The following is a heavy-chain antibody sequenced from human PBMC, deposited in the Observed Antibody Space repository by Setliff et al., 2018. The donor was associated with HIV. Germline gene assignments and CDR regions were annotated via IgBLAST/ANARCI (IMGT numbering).Heavy chain of an antibody. V-gene: IGHV4-39*01. Sequence: PSETLSLTCTVSGGSISSSTYYWGWIRQPPGKGLEWIGTIYYSGSTYYNPSLKSRLTISVDTSKNQFSLKLSSVTAADTAVYYCARGWGHDGFDFWGQGTMVTVSS. CDR1: GGSISSSTYY. CDR3: ARGWGHDGFDF. J-gene: IGHJ3*01. D-gene: IGHD6-19*01. CDR2: IYYSGST.